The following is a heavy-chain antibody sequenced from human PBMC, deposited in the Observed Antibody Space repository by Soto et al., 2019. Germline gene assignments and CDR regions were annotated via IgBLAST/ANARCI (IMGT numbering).Heavy chain of an antibody. CDR2: ISINGDIT. CDR1: GFTLSTYA. Sequence: PGGSLRLSCAASGFTLSTYAMRWVRQAPGKGLEYVSAISINGDITYYANSVKGRFTIRRDNSKNTLYLQMGSLRAEDMAVYYCASSRGDKYYYMDVWGKGTMVTVSS. CDR3: ASSRGDKYYYMDV. J-gene: IGHJ6*03. V-gene: IGHV3-64*01.